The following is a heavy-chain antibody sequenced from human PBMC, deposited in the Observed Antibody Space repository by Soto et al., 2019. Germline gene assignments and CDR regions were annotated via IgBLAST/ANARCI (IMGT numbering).Heavy chain of an antibody. CDR3: ARDAAARHNWFDP. V-gene: IGHV4-59*01. CDR2: IYYSGST. D-gene: IGHD6-6*01. Sequence: SETLSLTCTVSGGSISSYYWSWIRQPPGKGLEWIGYIYYSGSTNYNPCLKSRVTISVDTSKNQFSLKLSSVTAADTAVYYCARDAAARHNWFDPWGQGTQVTSPQ. CDR1: GGSISSYY. J-gene: IGHJ5*02.